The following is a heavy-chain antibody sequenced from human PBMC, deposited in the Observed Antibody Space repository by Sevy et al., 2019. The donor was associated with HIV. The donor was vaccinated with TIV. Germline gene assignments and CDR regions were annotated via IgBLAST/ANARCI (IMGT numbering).Heavy chain of an antibody. Sequence: GESLKISCKGSGYSFTSYWIGWVRQMPGKGLEWMGIIYPGDSDTKYSPSFQGQVTISADKSISTAYLQWSSLKASDTAMYYCARFQTFYSDSSAYGRTEYFQYWGQGTLVTVSS. CDR3: ARFQTFYSDSSAYGRTEYFQY. J-gene: IGHJ1*01. V-gene: IGHV5-51*01. D-gene: IGHD3-22*01. CDR1: GYSFTSYW. CDR2: IYPGDSDT.